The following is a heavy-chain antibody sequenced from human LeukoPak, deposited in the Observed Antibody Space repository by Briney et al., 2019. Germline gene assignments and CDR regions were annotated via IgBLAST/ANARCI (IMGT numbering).Heavy chain of an antibody. CDR1: GYTFTSYY. D-gene: IGHD2-21*02. CDR2: INPSGGST. V-gene: IGHV1-46*01. J-gene: IGHJ6*04. CDR3: AREGAAYCGGDCYSMDV. Sequence: GASVKVSCKASGYTFTSYYMHWVRQAPGQGLEWMGIINPSGGSTSYAQKFQGRVTMTRDMSTSTAYMELSSLRSDDTAVYYCAREGAAYCGGDCYSMDVWGKGTTVTVSS.